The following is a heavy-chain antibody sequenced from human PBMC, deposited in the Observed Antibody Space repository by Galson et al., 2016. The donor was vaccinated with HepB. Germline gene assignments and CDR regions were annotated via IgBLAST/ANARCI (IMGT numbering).Heavy chain of an antibody. Sequence: SVKVSCKASGFTFTGSALHWVRQARGERPEWIGWIVLGSGVTNYAQKFQGRVTISRDMSTSIAYLELSSLRSEDTAVYYCATAKFYYESRGYYGALDYWGQGTLVSVSS. J-gene: IGHJ4*02. CDR3: ATAKFYYESRGYYGALDY. CDR2: IVLGSGVT. CDR1: GFTFTGSA. V-gene: IGHV1-58*01. D-gene: IGHD3-22*01.